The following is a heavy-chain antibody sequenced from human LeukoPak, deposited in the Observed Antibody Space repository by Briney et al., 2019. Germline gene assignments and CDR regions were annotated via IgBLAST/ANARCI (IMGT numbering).Heavy chain of an antibody. CDR3: AGGYSSSWYYYYYYGMDV. D-gene: IGHD6-13*01. Sequence: RTGGSLMLACSASGFTFICYSMTWVRQAPGKGLEWVSYIWISSSTIYYEDSVKGRFTIPRDNSKNSLYLQMNSLRAEDTAVSYCAGGYSSSWYYYYYYGMDVWGQGTTVTVSS. CDR1: GFTFICYS. V-gene: IGHV3-48*01. J-gene: IGHJ6*02. CDR2: IWISSSTI.